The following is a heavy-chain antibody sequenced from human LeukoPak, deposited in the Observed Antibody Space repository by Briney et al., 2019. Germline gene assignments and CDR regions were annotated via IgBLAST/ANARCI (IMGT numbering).Heavy chain of an antibody. V-gene: IGHV4-39*01. D-gene: IGHD3-10*01. Sequence: KASETLSLTCTVSGGSISSGGYYWVWIRQPPGKGLEWIATIYYSGSTYYNPSLKSRVTISVDTSKNQFSLKLSSMTAADTAVYYCARLAQGSGSYGFDYWGQGTLVTVSS. J-gene: IGHJ4*02. CDR2: IYYSGST. CDR1: GGSISSGGYY. CDR3: ARLAQGSGSYGFDY.